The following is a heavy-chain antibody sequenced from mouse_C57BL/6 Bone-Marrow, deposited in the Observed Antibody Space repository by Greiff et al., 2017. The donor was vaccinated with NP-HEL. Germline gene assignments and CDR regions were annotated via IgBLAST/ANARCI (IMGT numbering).Heavy chain of an antibody. Sequence: EVMLVESGGGLVQPKGSLKLSCAASGFTFNTYAMHWVRQAPGKGLEWVARIRSKSSNYATYYADSVKDRFTISRDDSQSMLYLQMHILKTEDTAMYYCVRDSYYGSRSYAMDYWGQGTSVTVSS. CDR1: GFTFNTYA. CDR3: VRDSYYGSRSYAMDY. V-gene: IGHV10-3*01. CDR2: IRSKSSNYAT. J-gene: IGHJ4*01. D-gene: IGHD1-1*01.